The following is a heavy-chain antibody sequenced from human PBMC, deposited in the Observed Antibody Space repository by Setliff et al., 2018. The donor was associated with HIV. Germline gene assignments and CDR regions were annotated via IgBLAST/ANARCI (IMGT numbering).Heavy chain of an antibody. V-gene: IGHV1-18*01. D-gene: IGHD5-12*01. CDR2: ISAYNGNT. J-gene: IGHJ4*02. CDR1: GYTFGSHG. CDR3: AKDPRAAVATICDY. Sequence: ASVKVSCKTSGYTFGSHGISWVRQAPGQGLEWMGWISAYNGNTNYAQKFQGRVTMTRDTSTNTAYMEVRSLRPDDTAVYYCAKDPRAAVATICDYWGQGTLVTVSS.